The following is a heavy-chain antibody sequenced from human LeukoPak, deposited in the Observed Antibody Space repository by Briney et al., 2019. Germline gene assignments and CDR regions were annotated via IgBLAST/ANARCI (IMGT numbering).Heavy chain of an antibody. J-gene: IGHJ5*02. CDR2: TIPIFGTA. V-gene: IGHV1-69*13. CDR3: ARNNRPTVTTPSWFDP. D-gene: IGHD4-17*01. CDR1: GGTFSSYA. Sequence: PKASVTVSCKASGGTFSSYAISWVRRPPEKGFDWMGGTIPIFGTANYAQKFQGRVTITADESTSTAYMELSSLRSEDTAVYYCARNNRPTVTTPSWFDPWGQGTLVTVSS.